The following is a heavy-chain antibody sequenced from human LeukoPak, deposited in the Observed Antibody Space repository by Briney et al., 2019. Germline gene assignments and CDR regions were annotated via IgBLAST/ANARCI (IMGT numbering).Heavy chain of an antibody. Sequence: GGSLRLSCAASGFTFSSYEMNWVRQAPGKGLEWVSYISSSGSTIYYADSVKGRFTISGDNAKNSLYLQMNSLRAEDTAMYYCAKDRIMYYYDSCGSWGQGTLVTVSS. CDR1: GFTFSSYE. J-gene: IGHJ5*02. V-gene: IGHV3-48*03. D-gene: IGHD3-22*01. CDR3: AKDRIMYYYDSCGS. CDR2: ISSSGSTI.